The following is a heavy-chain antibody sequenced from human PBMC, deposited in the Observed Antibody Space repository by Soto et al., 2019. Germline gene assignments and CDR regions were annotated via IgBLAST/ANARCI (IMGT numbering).Heavy chain of an antibody. CDR2: IYWDDDK. CDR3: AHSTGYNAVGAFDI. V-gene: IGHV2-5*02. CDR1: GFSLSTSGVG. J-gene: IGHJ3*02. Sequence: QITLKESGPTLVKPTQTLTLTCTFSGFSLSTSGVGVGWIRQHPGKALEWLALIYWDDDKRYSPSLKSRLTITKDTSKNQVVLTMTNMDPVDTATYYCAHSTGYNAVGAFDIWGQGTMVTVSS. D-gene: IGHD5-12*01.